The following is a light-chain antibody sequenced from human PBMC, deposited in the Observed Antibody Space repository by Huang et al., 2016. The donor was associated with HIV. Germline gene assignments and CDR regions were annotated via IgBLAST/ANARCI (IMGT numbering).Light chain of an antibody. CDR3: QELNTYPGT. J-gene: IGKJ3*01. V-gene: IGKV1-9*01. Sequence: IQLTQSPFSLSASVGDRVTITCRASHGICSDLAWFQQKPGKAPNLLIYAASTLETGVPSRFSGSGSGTYFTLTINGLQPEDFATYYCQELNTYPGTFGPGTKVD. CDR1: HGICSD. CDR2: AAS.